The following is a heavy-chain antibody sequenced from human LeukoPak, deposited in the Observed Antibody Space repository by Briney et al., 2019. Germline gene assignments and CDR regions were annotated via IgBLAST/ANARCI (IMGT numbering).Heavy chain of an antibody. CDR3: ARALTRYCSSTSCYRGYWFDP. CDR1: GGSFSGYY. V-gene: IGHV4-34*01. Sequence: SETLSLTCAVYGGSFSGYYWSWIRQPPGKGLEWIGEINHSGSTNCNPSLKSRVTISVDTSKNQFSLKLSSVTAADTAVYYCARALTRYCSSTSCYRGYWFDPWGQGTLVTVSS. J-gene: IGHJ5*02. D-gene: IGHD2-2*01. CDR2: INHSGST.